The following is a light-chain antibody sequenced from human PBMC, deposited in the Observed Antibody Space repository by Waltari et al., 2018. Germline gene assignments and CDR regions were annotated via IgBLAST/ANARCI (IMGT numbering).Light chain of an antibody. J-gene: IGLJ1*01. Sequence: SELTQPPPVSVSPGQTASITCSGHQMGDQYVSWFQQRPGQSPTLVIYQDKERPSGIPERFSGSNSGTTATLTISGTQALDEADYYCQAWDSGPAVFGTGTKVTVL. CDR3: QAWDSGPAV. V-gene: IGLV3-1*01. CDR1: QMGDQY. CDR2: QDK.